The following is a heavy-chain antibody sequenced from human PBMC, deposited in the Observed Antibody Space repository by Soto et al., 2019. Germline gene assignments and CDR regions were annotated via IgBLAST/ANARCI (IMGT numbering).Heavy chain of an antibody. CDR2: INHSGST. CDR1: GGSFSGYY. D-gene: IGHD3-22*01. Sequence: LSLTCAVYGGSFSGYYWSWIRQPPGKGLEWIGEINHSGSTNYNPSLKSRVTISVDTSKNQFSLKLSSVTAADTAVYYCARGTYYYDSSGYYYSAKGYYFDYWGQGTLVTVSS. CDR3: ARGTYYYDSSGYYYSAKGYYFDY. J-gene: IGHJ4*02. V-gene: IGHV4-34*01.